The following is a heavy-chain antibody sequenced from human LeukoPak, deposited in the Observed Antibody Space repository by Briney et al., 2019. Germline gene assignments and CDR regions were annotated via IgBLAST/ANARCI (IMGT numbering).Heavy chain of an antibody. CDR1: GFTVSSNY. D-gene: IGHD3-22*01. CDR3: AREGSGYYFFDY. V-gene: IGHV3-66*01. J-gene: IGHJ4*02. Sequence: GGSLRLSCAASGFTVSSNYMSWVRQAPGKGLEWVSVIYSGGSTYYADSVKGRFTISRDNSKNTLHLQMNSLRAEDTAVYYCAREGSGYYFFDYWGQGTLVTVSS. CDR2: IYSGGST.